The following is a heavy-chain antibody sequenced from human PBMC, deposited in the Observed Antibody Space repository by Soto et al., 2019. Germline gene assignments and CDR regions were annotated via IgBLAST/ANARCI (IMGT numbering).Heavy chain of an antibody. D-gene: IGHD1-26*01. V-gene: IGHV1-18*04. CDR3: ARVVGALGHWFDP. J-gene: IGHJ5*02. Sequence: PGESLKISCKASGYSFSSYWIGWVRQAPGQGLEWMGRISAYNGNTNYAQKLQGRVTMTTDTSTSTAYMELRSLRSDDTAVYYCARVVGALGHWFDPWGQGTLVTVSS. CDR2: ISAYNGNT. CDR1: GYSFSSYW.